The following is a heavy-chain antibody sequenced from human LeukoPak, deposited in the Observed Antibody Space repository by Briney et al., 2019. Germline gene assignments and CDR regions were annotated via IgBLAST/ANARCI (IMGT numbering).Heavy chain of an antibody. J-gene: IGHJ4*02. Sequence: SETLSLTCTVSGGSISGSTYYWSWIRQPPGKGLEWIGEINHSGSTNYNPSLKSRVTISVDTSKNQFSLKLSSVTAADTAVYYCARGLSVATAIYPQGIFDYWGQGTLVTVSS. V-gene: IGHV4-39*07. CDR2: INHSGST. CDR1: GGSISGSTYY. CDR3: ARGLSVATAIYPQGIFDY. D-gene: IGHD2-21*02.